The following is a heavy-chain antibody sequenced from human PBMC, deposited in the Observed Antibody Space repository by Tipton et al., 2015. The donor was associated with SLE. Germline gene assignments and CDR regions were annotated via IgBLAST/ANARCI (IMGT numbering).Heavy chain of an antibody. V-gene: IGHV3-30*18. Sequence: RSLRLSCAASGFTFSGYGMHWVRQAPGKGLEWVAVISYDGSNKYYADSVKGRFTISRDNSKNTLYLQMNSLRAEDTAVFYCAKDSGAANYYDSSGYIYWGQGTLVTVSS. D-gene: IGHD3-22*01. CDR1: GFTFSGYG. CDR3: AKDSGAANYYDSSGYIY. J-gene: IGHJ4*02. CDR2: ISYDGSNK.